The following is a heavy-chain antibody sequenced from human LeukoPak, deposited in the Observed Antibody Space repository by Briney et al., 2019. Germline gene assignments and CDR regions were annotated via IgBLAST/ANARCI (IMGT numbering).Heavy chain of an antibody. CDR1: GYSFTSYW. CDR3: AIDTNNYYGSGSFDY. D-gene: IGHD3-10*01. J-gene: IGHJ4*02. Sequence: GESLKISCKGSGYSFTSYWIGWVRQMPGKGLEWMGIIYPGDSDTRYSLSFQGQVTISADKSISTAYLQWSTLKASDTAMYYCAIDTNNYYGSGSFDYWGQGTLVTVSS. CDR2: IYPGDSDT. V-gene: IGHV5-51*01.